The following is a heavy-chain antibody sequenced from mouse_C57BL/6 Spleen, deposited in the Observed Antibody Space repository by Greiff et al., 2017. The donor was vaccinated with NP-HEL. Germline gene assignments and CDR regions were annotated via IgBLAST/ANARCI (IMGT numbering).Heavy chain of an antibody. CDR1: GYSFTSYY. CDR3: ARGGYEDFDY. Sequence: VQLQESGPELVKPGASVKISCKASGYSFTSYYIHWVKQRPGQGLEWIGWIYPGSGNTKYNEKFKGKATLTADTSSSTAYMQLSSLTSEDSAVYYCARGGYEDFDYWGQGTTLTVSS. J-gene: IGHJ2*01. V-gene: IGHV1-66*01. D-gene: IGHD2-2*01. CDR2: IYPGSGNT.